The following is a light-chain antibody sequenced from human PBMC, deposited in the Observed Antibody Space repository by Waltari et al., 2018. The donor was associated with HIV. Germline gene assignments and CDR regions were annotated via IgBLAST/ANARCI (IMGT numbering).Light chain of an antibody. Sequence: TISCTGTSSDVGGYNYVSWYQQHPGKAPKLMIYDVSNRPSGVSNRFSGSKSGNTASLTISGLQAEDEADYYCSSYTSSSTLGVFGTGTKVTVL. CDR3: SSYTSSSTLGV. J-gene: IGLJ1*01. CDR1: SSDVGGYNY. CDR2: DVS. V-gene: IGLV2-14*03.